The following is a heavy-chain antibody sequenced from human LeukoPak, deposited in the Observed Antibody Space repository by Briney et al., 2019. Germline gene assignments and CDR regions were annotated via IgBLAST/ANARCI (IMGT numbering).Heavy chain of an antibody. J-gene: IGHJ2*01. D-gene: IGHD2-8*01. V-gene: IGHV4-59*12. CDR3: AGSYCTNGVCYRNWYFDL. CDR1: GGSISSYY. Sequence: SETLSLTCTVSGGSISSYYWSWIRQPPGKGLEWIGYIYYSGSTNYNPSLKSRVTISVDTSKNQFSLKLSSVTAADTAVYYCAGSYCTNGVCYRNWYFDLWGRGTLVTVSS. CDR2: IYYSGST.